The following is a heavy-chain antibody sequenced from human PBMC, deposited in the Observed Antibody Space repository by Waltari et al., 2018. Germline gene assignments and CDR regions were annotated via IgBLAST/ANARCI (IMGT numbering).Heavy chain of an antibody. CDR2: IYGGSGST. D-gene: IGHD3-16*01. CDR3: ARGGGRFDV. CDR1: GYSISSGYG. J-gene: IGHJ5*02. Sequence: QVQLQESGPGLVKPSETLSLTCAVSGYSISSGYGWGWIRQPPGKGREWIGQIYGGSGSTYYNPSLRSRVTVSKDTSKNQFSLKLSSVTAADTAVYYCARGGGRFDVWGPGVLVTVSS. V-gene: IGHV4-38-2*01.